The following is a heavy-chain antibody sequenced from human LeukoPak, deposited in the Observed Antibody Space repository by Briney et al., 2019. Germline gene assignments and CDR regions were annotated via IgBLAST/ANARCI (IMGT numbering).Heavy chain of an antibody. V-gene: IGHV1-18*01. J-gene: IGHJ6*03. CDR3: AKDRCSNGVGCYYYYMDV. D-gene: IGHD2-8*01. CDR1: GYTFTSYG. CDR2: ISAYNGNT. Sequence: GASVKVSCKASGYTFTSYGISWVRQAPGQGLEWMGWISAYNGNTNYAQKLQGRVTMTTDTSTSTAYMELRSLRSDDTAVYYCAKDRCSNGVGCYYYYMDVWGKGTTVTIYS.